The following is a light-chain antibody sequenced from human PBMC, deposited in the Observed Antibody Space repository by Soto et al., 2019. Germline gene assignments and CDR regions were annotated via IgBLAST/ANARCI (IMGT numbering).Light chain of an antibody. V-gene: IGKV3-20*01. Sequence: TQSPSTLSASVGDRVTITCRASQGISSNYLAWCQQRPGQAPRLLIYGASTRAAGIPDRFSGSGSGTDFTLTITRLEPEDSAVYFCQQYTGPPTTFGQGTRLEIK. CDR2: GAS. J-gene: IGKJ5*01. CDR3: QQYTGPPTT. CDR1: QGISSNY.